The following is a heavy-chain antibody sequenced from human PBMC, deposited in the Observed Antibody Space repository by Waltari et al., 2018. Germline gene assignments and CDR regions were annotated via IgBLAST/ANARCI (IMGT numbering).Heavy chain of an antibody. CDR2: IMPICGAA. CDR1: GGAFSSYA. D-gene: IGHD3-10*01. CDR3: ARDPRGGDNFYYYGMDV. V-gene: IGHV1-69*05. J-gene: IGHJ6*02. Sequence: QVQLVQSGAVGKQPGSSVKVSCKASGGAFSSYAVRWLRQAPGQGLEWMGGIMPICGAANYAQKFQCRVTSTTAEYTSKVYMELRSLRAEDTSVYDCARDPRGGDNFYYYGMDVWGQGTTVTVSS.